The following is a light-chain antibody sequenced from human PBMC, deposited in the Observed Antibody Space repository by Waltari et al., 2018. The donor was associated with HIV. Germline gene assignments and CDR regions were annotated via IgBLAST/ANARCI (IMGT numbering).Light chain of an antibody. Sequence: DIQMTQSPSTLSASVGDRVTITCRASQSISSWLAWYQQKPGKAPKLLIYKASSLESGVPSRFSGSGSGTEFTLTISNLQPDDFAIYFCQQSFYSPTFGPGTTVDIK. CDR1: QSISSW. J-gene: IGKJ3*01. V-gene: IGKV1-5*03. CDR2: KAS. CDR3: QQSFYSPT.